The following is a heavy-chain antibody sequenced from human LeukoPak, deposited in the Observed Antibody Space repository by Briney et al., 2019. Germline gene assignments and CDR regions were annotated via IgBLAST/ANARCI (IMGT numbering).Heavy chain of an antibody. CDR3: ARVQNDFWSGYYFDY. Sequence: GGSLRLSCAASGFTVSGNYMSWVRQAPGKGLEWVSVIYSGGSTYYADSVKGRFTISRDHSKNTLYLQMNSLRAEDTAVYYCARVQNDFWSGYYFDYWGQGTLVTVSS. D-gene: IGHD3-3*01. J-gene: IGHJ4*02. CDR1: GFTVSGNY. V-gene: IGHV3-66*02. CDR2: IYSGGST.